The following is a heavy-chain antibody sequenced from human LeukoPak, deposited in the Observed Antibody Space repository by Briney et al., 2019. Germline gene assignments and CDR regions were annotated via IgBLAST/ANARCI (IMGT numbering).Heavy chain of an antibody. D-gene: IGHD2-2*01. V-gene: IGHV3-23*01. J-gene: IGHJ3*02. CDR3: AKDRGVPAALMDDI. CDR1: GLTFRSHL. Sequence: TGGSLRLSCAASGLTFRSHLMNWVRQAPGKGLEWVSSISGGSGYSTYYADAVKGRFTISRDNSKNTLYLQMNSLRAEDTAVYYCAKDRGVPAALMDDIWGQGTMVTVSS. CDR2: ISGGSGYST.